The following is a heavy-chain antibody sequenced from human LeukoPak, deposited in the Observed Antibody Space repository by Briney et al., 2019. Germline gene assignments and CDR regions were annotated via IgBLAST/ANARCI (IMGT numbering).Heavy chain of an antibody. CDR1: GYTFTVYY. J-gene: IGHJ4*02. CDR2: INPNSGGT. V-gene: IGHV1-2*02. Sequence: ASVKVSCKASGYTFTVYYMHWVRQAPGQGLEWMGWINPNSGGTNYAQKFQGRVTMTRDTSISTAYMELSRLRSDDTAVYYCATLTGIAAAGTFDYWGQGTLVTVSS. D-gene: IGHD6-13*01. CDR3: ATLTGIAAAGTFDY.